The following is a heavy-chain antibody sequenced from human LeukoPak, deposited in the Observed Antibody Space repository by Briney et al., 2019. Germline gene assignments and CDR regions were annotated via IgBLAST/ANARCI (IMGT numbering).Heavy chain of an antibody. CDR1: GDSISSGNYY. V-gene: IGHV4-61*02. CDR3: ARHILDSSGSMTDLPFDY. Sequence: SETLSLTCTVSGDSISSGNYYWTWIRQPAGKGLEWIGRIDTSGTFKYKSSLKSRVTISADTSKNEFSLKLSSVTAADTSLYYCARHILDSSGSMTDLPFDYWGQGTLVTVSS. CDR2: IDTSGTF. D-gene: IGHD5-12*01. J-gene: IGHJ4*02.